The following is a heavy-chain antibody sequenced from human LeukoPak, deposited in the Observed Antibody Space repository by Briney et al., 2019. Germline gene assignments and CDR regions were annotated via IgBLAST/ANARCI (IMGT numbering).Heavy chain of an antibody. D-gene: IGHD2-2*01. V-gene: IGHV1-2*02. CDR1: GYTFTGYY. Sequence: ASVKVSCKASGYTFTGYYMHWVRQAPGQGLEWMGWINPNSGGTNYAQKFQGRVTMTRDTSISTAYMELSRLRSDDTAVYYCAILGYCSSTSCLQFDPWGQATLVTVSS. J-gene: IGHJ5*02. CDR3: AILGYCSSTSCLQFDP. CDR2: INPNSGGT.